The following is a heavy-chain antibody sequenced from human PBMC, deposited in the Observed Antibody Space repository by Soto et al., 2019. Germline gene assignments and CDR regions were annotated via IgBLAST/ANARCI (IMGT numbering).Heavy chain of an antibody. D-gene: IGHD1-20*01. Sequence: QVQLVQSGAEVKKPGSSVKVSCKASGGTFSSYAISWVRQAPGQGLEWMGGIIPIFGTANYAQKFQGRVTINADESTSIAYMELSSLRSEDTAVYYCARSITGTVSYYYGMDVWGQGTTVTVSS. CDR1: GGTFSSYA. CDR2: IIPIFGTA. J-gene: IGHJ6*02. CDR3: ARSITGTVSYYYGMDV. V-gene: IGHV1-69*12.